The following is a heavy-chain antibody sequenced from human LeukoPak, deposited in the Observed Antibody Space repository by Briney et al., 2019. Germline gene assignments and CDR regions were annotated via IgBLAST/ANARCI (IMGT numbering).Heavy chain of an antibody. J-gene: IGHJ4*02. CDR1: GGSISSGDYY. V-gene: IGHV4-30-4*01. D-gene: IGHD6-13*01. Sequence: SETLSLTCTVSGGSISSGDYYWSWIRQPPGEGLEWIGYIYYSGSTYYNPSLKSRDTISVDTSKNQFSLKLSSVTAADTAVYYCASSSSSWAPFDYWGQGTLVTVSS. CDR2: IYYSGST. CDR3: ASSSSSWAPFDY.